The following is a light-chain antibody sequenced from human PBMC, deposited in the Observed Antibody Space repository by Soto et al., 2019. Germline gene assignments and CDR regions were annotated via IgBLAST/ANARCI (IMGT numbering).Light chain of an antibody. Sequence: DIPMTQSPSSLSASVGDRVTITCRASQSISSYLNWYQQKPGKAPKLLIYDASNLETGVPSRFSGSGSGTDFTFTISSLQPEDIATYYCQQYDNPYTFGQGTKLEIK. CDR2: DAS. CDR3: QQYDNPYT. V-gene: IGKV1-33*01. CDR1: QSISSY. J-gene: IGKJ2*01.